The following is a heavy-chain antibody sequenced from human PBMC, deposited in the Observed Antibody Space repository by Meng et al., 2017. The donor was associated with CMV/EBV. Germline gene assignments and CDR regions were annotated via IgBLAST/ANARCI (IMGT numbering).Heavy chain of an antibody. V-gene: IGHV4-30-4*08. CDR2: IYYSGST. J-gene: IGHJ4*02. D-gene: IGHD2-2*01. Sequence: QLPERGPGLVKPSQTLSLPCTGSCGSISSGDYYWSWIRPPPGKGLEWIGYIYYSGSTYYNPSLKSRVTISVDTSKNQFSLKLSSVTAADTAVYYCARVGRTSCYDYWGQGTLVTVSS. CDR1: CGSISSGDYY. CDR3: ARVGRTSCYDY.